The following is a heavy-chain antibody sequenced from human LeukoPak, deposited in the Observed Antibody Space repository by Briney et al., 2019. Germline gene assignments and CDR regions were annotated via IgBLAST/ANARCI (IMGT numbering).Heavy chain of an antibody. CDR2: ISAYNGNT. CDR3: ARSRPYYSSPLFDY. V-gene: IGHV1-18*01. Sequence: ASVKVSCKASGYTFTSYGISWVRQAPGQGLEWMGWISAYNGNTNYAQKPQGRVTMTTDTSTSTAYMELRSLRSDDTAVYYCARSRPYYSSPLFDYWGQGTLVTVSS. D-gene: IGHD3-10*01. J-gene: IGHJ4*02. CDR1: GYTFTSYG.